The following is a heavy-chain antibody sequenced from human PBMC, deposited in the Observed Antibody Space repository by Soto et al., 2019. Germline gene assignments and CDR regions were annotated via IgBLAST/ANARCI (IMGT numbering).Heavy chain of an antibody. CDR2: ISYHGSNK. V-gene: IGHV3-30*03. J-gene: IGHJ4*02. D-gene: IGHD2-15*01. Sequence: PGGSLRLSCVVSGFIFSDYGMHWVRQAPGKGLEWVAAISYHGSNKYYIDSVKGRFTISRDNAKNSLYLQMNSLRAEDTAVYYCARDLGKIGWGQGTLVTVSS. CDR1: GFIFSDYG. CDR3: ARDLGKIG.